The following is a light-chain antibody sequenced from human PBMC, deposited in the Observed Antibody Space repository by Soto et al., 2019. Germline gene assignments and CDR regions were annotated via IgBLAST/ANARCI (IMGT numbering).Light chain of an antibody. J-gene: IGKJ2*01. Sequence: DIPMTQSPSTLSASVGDIVTITCRASQSISSWLAWYQQKPGKAPKLLIYDASSLESGVPSRFSGSGSGTEFTLTISSLQPDDFATYYCQQYNSYSYTFGQGTKLEIK. CDR1: QSISSW. CDR3: QQYNSYSYT. V-gene: IGKV1-5*01. CDR2: DAS.